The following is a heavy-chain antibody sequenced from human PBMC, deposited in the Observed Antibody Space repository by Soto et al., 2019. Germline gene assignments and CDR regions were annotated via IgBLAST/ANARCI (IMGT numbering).Heavy chain of an antibody. Sequence: GGSLRLSCAASGFTFSSYGMHWVRQAPGKGLEWVAIIWFDGSSKYYADSVKGRFTISRDNSKNTLYLQMNSLRVEDTAVYYCARGYSSGWYPSLDYWGQGTLVTVYS. CDR1: GFTFSSYG. J-gene: IGHJ4*02. V-gene: IGHV3-33*01. CDR3: ARGYSSGWYPSLDY. D-gene: IGHD6-19*01. CDR2: IWFDGSSK.